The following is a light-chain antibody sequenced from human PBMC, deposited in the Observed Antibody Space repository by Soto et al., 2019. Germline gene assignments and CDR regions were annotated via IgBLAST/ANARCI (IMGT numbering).Light chain of an antibody. J-gene: IGKJ1*01. CDR3: QQYYNWPRT. Sequence: EIVMTQSPGTLSLSPGDTATLSCRASQSLGSDLAWYQQKHGQAHRLLIFGASARPNGIPVRISGSGSGTEFTLAIISLRSEAFAVYFCQQYYNWPRTFGQGAKVEI. CDR2: GAS. CDR1: QSLGSD. V-gene: IGKV3-15*01.